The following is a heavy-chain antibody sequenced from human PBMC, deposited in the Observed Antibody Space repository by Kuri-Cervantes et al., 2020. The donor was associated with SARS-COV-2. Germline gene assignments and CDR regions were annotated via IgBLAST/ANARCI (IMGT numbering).Heavy chain of an antibody. CDR3: ARDLPGLYYAMDV. CDR2: IYYSGST. Sequence: SETLSLTCTVSGGSISGQYCNWIRQSAGKGLEWIGRIYYSGSTNYNPSLKSRFTMSVETSKNEFSLRLSSVTAVDTAVYYCARDLPGLYYAMDVWGQGTTVTVSS. D-gene: IGHD2-2*01. CDR1: GGSISGQY. J-gene: IGHJ6*02. V-gene: IGHV4-4*07.